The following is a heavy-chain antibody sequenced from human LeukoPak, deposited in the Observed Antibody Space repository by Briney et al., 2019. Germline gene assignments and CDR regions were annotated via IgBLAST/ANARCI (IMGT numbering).Heavy chain of an antibody. J-gene: IGHJ4*02. V-gene: IGHV3-21*04. CDR1: RFTFSTYS. CDR2: ISSGSSYI. Sequence: PGGSLRLSCAASRFTFSTYSMNWVRQAPGKGLEWVSSISSGSSYIYYADSVKGRFTISRDNARNSLYLQMNSLRAEDTAVYYCAKAPGGIVAYWGQGTLVTVSS. D-gene: IGHD3-16*01. CDR3: AKAPGGIVAY.